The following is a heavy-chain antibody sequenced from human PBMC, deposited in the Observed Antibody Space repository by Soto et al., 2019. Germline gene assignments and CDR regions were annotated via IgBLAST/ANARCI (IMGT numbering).Heavy chain of an antibody. CDR2: IYWDDDK. J-gene: IGHJ4*02. D-gene: IGHD1-1*01. CDR1: GFSLTTTGMA. Sequence: QITLKESGPTLVKPTQTLTLTCTFSGFSLTTTGMAVGWIRQPPGKAPEWLALIYWDDDKRYNPSLRGRLTITTDTAKNQVVFTKTNMDPVDTATYFCAHRLEATGLFDYWGQGTLVTVSS. CDR3: AHRLEATGLFDY. V-gene: IGHV2-5*02.